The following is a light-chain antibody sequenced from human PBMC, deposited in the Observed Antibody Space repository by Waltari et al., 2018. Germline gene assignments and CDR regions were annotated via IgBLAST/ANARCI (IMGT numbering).Light chain of an antibody. J-gene: IGLJ1*01. CDR2: EVS. CDR3: SSYAGSNNLHYV. V-gene: IGLV2-8*01. CDR1: SSDVGGYYY. Sequence: QSALTQPPSASGSPGQSVTISCTGTSSDVGGYYYFPWYQQHPGKAPKLMIYEVSKRHSGGQDGCSGSKSGNTASLTVAGLQAEDEADYYCSSYAGSNNLHYVFGTGTKVTVL.